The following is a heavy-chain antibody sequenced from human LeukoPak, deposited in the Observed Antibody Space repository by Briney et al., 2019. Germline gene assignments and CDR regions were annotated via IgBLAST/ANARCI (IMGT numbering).Heavy chain of an antibody. Sequence: GESLKISCKGSGYSFTSYWIGWVRQMPGKGLEWMGIIYPSDSDTRYSPSFQGQVTISADKSISTAYLQWSGLKASDTAMYYCAVQSGGYYQYFDYWGHGTLVTVSS. CDR3: AVQSGGYYQYFDY. J-gene: IGHJ4*01. D-gene: IGHD3-10*01. V-gene: IGHV5-51*01. CDR2: IYPSDSDT. CDR1: GYSFTSYW.